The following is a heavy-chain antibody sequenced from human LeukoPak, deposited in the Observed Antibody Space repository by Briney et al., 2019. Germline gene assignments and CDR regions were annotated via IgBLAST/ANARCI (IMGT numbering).Heavy chain of an antibody. D-gene: IGHD3-10*01. CDR1: GYMFTNYF. CDR3: ARGGYTSSGRSMDV. V-gene: IGHV1-46*01. J-gene: IGHJ6*02. CDR2: INPSGGST. Sequence: ASVKVSFKTSGYMFTNYFLHWVRQAPGQGLEWMGIINPSGGSTFYAQKFQGRVTLTRDTPTSTVYMDLSSLRSEDTAIYYCARGGYTSSGRSMDVWGQGTTVTVSS.